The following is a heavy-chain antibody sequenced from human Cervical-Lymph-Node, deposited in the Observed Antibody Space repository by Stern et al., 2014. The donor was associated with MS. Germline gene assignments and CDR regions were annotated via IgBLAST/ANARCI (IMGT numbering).Heavy chain of an antibody. V-gene: IGHV1-69*01. D-gene: IGHD3-9*01. CDR2: IIPIIGTA. CDR1: GGTFNVYA. J-gene: IGHJ6*02. Sequence: QVQLVESGAEVKKPGSSVKVSCKASGGTFNVYAINWLRQAPGQGLEWMGGIIPIIGTANYAQKFQGRVTMTADGSTRTSSMQMSSLRFDDTAVYYCARDGRHTDNYGLDVWGQGTTVTVSS. CDR3: ARDGRHTDNYGLDV.